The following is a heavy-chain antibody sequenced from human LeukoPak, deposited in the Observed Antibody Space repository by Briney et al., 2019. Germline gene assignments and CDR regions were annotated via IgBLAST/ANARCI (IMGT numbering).Heavy chain of an antibody. J-gene: IGHJ4*02. Sequence: KGLEWIGYIYYSGSTNYNPSLKSRVTISVDTSTNQFSLKLSSVTAADTAVYYCARDLHYFDYWGQGTLVTVSS. CDR2: IYYSGST. CDR3: ARDLHYFDY. V-gene: IGHV4-59*01.